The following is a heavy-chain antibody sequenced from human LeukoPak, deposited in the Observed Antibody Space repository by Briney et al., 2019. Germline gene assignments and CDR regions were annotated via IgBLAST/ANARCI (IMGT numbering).Heavy chain of an antibody. Sequence: SETLSLTCTVSGGSISGYYWSWIRQPPGKGLEWIGYIYYSGSTNYNPSLKSRVTISVDTSKNQFSLKLSSVTAADTAIYYCARDLGGYYDSSGYYLGNWFDPWGQGTLVTVSS. CDR1: GGSISGYY. V-gene: IGHV4-59*12. CDR2: IYYSGST. D-gene: IGHD3-22*01. J-gene: IGHJ5*02. CDR3: ARDLGGYYDSSGYYLGNWFDP.